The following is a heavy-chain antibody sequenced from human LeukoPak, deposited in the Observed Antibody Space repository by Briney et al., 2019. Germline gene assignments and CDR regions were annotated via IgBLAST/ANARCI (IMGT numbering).Heavy chain of an antibody. CDR3: TTDLPSLGAGGFDY. Sequence: GGSLRLSCAASGFTFSSYAMHWVRQAPGKGLEYVSAISSNGVSTYYADSVKGRFTISRDDSKNTLYLQMNSLKTEDTAMYYCTTDLPSLGAGGFDYWGQGTLVTVSS. CDR2: ISSNGVST. V-gene: IGHV3-64*04. J-gene: IGHJ4*02. CDR1: GFTFSSYA. D-gene: IGHD3-16*01.